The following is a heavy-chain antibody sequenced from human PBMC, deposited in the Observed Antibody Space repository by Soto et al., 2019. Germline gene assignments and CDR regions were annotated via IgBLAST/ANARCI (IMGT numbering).Heavy chain of an antibody. CDR2: INHSGST. V-gene: IGHV4-34*01. CDR3: ARHRAKISMIAAVPSPYYFDY. Sequence: SETLSLTCAVYGGSFSGYYWSWIRQPPGKGLEWIGEINHSGSTNYNPSLKSRVTISVDTSKNQFSLKLSSVTAADTAVYYCARHRAKISMIAAVPSPYYFDYWGQGTLVTVSS. D-gene: IGHD6-13*01. CDR1: GGSFSGYY. J-gene: IGHJ4*02.